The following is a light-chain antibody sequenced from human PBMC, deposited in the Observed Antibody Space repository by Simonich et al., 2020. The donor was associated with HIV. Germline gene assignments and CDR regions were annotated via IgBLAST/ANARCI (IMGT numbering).Light chain of an antibody. CDR3: QQYNNWPLF. V-gene: IGKV3-15*01. CDR2: GAS. J-gene: IGKJ2*01. Sequence: EVVLTQSPATRSVSQGERATLSCRASQSVSSNVAWYKQKPGQAPRLLISGASTRATGIPSRFSGSGSGTEFTLTITSMQAEDFAVYYCQQYNNWPLFFGQGTKVEIK. CDR1: QSVSSN.